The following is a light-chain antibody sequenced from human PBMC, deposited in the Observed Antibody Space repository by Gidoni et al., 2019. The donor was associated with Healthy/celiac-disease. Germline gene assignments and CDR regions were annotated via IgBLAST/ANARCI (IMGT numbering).Light chain of an antibody. V-gene: IGKV1-8*01. J-gene: IGKJ4*01. CDR3: QQYYSYQLT. CDR2: AAS. CDR1: QGISSY. Sequence: AIRMTQSPSSLSASTGDRVTITCRASQGISSYLAWYQQKPGKAPKLLIYAASTLQGGVPSRFSGSGSGTEFTLTISCLQSEDFATYYCQQYYSYQLTFGGGTKVEIK.